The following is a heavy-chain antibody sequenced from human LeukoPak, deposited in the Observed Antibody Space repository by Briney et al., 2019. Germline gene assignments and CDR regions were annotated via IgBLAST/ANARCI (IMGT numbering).Heavy chain of an antibody. V-gene: IGHV1-69*01. CDR2: IIPIFGTA. CDR3: ASARERGYSYGYFDY. D-gene: IGHD5-18*01. CDR1: GGTFSSYA. Sequence: GASVKVSCKASGGTFSSYAISWVRQAPGQRLEWMGGIIPIFGTANYAQKFQGRVTITADESTSTAYMELSSLRSEDTAVYYCASARERGYSYGYFDYWGQGTLVTVSS. J-gene: IGHJ4*02.